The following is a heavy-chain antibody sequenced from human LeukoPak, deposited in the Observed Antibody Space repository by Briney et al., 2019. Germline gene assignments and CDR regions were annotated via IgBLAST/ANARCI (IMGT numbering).Heavy chain of an antibody. CDR3: ARLGGDYAPFDY. V-gene: IGHV3-11*06. Sequence: PGGSLRLSCAASGFTFSDYYMSWIRQAPGKGLEWVSYISSSSSYTNHADSVKGRFTISRDNAKNSLYLQMNSLRAEDTAVYYCARLGGDYAPFDYWGQGTLVTVSS. D-gene: IGHD4-17*01. CDR2: ISSSSSYT. J-gene: IGHJ4*02. CDR1: GFTFSDYY.